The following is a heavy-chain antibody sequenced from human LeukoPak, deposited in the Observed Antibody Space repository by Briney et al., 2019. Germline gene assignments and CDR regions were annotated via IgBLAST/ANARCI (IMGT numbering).Heavy chain of an antibody. D-gene: IGHD6-13*01. J-gene: IGHJ5*02. CDR1: GGSFSGYY. CDR2: INHSGST. Sequence: SETLSLTCAVYGGSFSGYYWSWIRQPPGKGLEWIGEINHSGSTNYNPSLKSRVTISVDTSKNQFSLKLSSVTAADTAVCYCARGPGSSSWYTYPAGGWFDPWGQGTLVTVSS. V-gene: IGHV4-34*01. CDR3: ARGPGSSSWYTYPAGGWFDP.